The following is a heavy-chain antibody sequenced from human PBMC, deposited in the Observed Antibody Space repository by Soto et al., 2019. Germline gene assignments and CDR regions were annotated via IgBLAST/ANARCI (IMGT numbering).Heavy chain of an antibody. CDR3: ARDPTYYDYVWGSYPPPPYYFDY. CDR2: IIPIFGTA. V-gene: IGHV1-69*13. Sequence: SVKVSCKASGGTFSSYTISWVRQAPGQGLEWMGRIIPIFGTANYAQKFQGRVTITADESTSTAYMELSSLRSEDTAVYYCARDPTYYDYVWGSYPPPPYYFDYWGQGTLVTVSS. CDR1: GGTFSSYT. D-gene: IGHD3-16*02. J-gene: IGHJ4*02.